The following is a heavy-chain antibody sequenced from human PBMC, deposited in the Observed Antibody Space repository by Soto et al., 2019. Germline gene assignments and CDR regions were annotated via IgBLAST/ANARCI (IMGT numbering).Heavy chain of an antibody. CDR2: ISYDGSNE. D-gene: IGHD6-19*01. J-gene: IGHJ4*01. V-gene: IGHV3-30*18. CDR3: AKEITVAGDFDY. Sequence: PGGSLRLSCVASGFTFSSYGIHWVRQAPGKGLEWVAVISYDGSNEYYADSVKGRFTISRDNSKNTLYLQMDSLRPEDTAVYYCAKEITVAGDFDYWGHGTLVTAPQ. CDR1: GFTFSSYG.